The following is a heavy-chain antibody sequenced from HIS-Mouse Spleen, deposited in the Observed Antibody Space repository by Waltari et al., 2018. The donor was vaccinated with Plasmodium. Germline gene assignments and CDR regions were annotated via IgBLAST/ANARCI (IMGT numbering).Heavy chain of an antibody. CDR1: GGSISRSRYN. CDR3: ARDRITGTSYFDY. CDR2: IYYSGST. Sequence: QLQLPESGPGLVKPSETLSLTCPVSGGSISRSRYNWGCIRQPPGKGPEWIGSIYYSGSTYYNPSLKSRVTISVDTSKNQFSLKLSSVTAADTAVYYCARDRITGTSYFDYWGQGTLVTVSS. V-gene: IGHV4-39*07. J-gene: IGHJ4*02. D-gene: IGHD1-7*01.